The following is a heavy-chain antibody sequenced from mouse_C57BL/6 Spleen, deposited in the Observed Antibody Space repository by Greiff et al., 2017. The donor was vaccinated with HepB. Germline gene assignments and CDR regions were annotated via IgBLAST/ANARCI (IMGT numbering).Heavy chain of an antibody. V-gene: IGHV5-15*01. J-gene: IGHJ2*01. Sequence: EVQGVESGGGLVQPGGSLKLSCAASGFTFSDYGMAWVRQAPRKGPEWVAFISNLAYSIYYADTVTGRFTISRENAKNTLYLEMSSLRSEDTAMYYCARHDDGYFDYWGQGTTLTVSS. CDR1: GFTFSDYG. CDR2: ISNLAYSI. D-gene: IGHD2-3*01. CDR3: ARHDDGYFDY.